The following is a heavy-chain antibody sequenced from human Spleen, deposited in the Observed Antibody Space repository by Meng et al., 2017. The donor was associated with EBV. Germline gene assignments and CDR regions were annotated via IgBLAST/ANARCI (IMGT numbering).Heavy chain of an antibody. D-gene: IGHD4/OR15-4a*01. Sequence: QVQLQESGPGLVKPSETLSLTGTVSGASISTGSYYWTWIRQTPGKGLEWLGYVYFSGSTNYNPSLKSRVTMSIDTSKNQFSLNLRSATAADAAVYFCARGGYGTNYFDPWGQGTLVTVSS. CDR1: GASISTGSYY. CDR3: ARGGYGTNYFDP. V-gene: IGHV4-61*01. CDR2: VYFSGST. J-gene: IGHJ5*02.